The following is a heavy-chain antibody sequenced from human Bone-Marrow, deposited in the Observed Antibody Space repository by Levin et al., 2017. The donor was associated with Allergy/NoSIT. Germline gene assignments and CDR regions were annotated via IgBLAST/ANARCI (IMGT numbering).Heavy chain of an antibody. J-gene: IGHJ4*02. V-gene: IGHV3-49*03. D-gene: IGHD3-9*01. Sequence: GGSLRLSCTGSGFTFGDYAMSWFRQAPGKGLQWVGFIRSKAYGEAIEYAASVKGRFTISRDDSKSIAYLQVNTLITEDTAVYYCTRGGKPDHDLLTGYYMGYYFDYWGQGTLVTVSS. CDR3: TRGGKPDHDLLTGYYMGYYFDY. CDR2: IRSKAYGEAI. CDR1: GFTFGDYA.